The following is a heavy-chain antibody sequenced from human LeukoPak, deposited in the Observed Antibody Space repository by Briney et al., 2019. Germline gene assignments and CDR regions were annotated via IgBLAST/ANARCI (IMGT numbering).Heavy chain of an antibody. J-gene: IGHJ5*02. V-gene: IGHV4-39*01. Sequence: PSETLSLTCTVSGGSIINYDYYWGWIRQPPGKGLEWIASMHYSGSTYLNPSLKSRVTISVDTSKNQFSLNLSSVTAADTAVYYCTRSCGSTSCGDGDWFDPWGQGTLVTVSS. CDR3: TRSCGSTSCGDGDWFDP. CDR1: GGSIINYDYY. CDR2: MHYSGST. D-gene: IGHD2-2*01.